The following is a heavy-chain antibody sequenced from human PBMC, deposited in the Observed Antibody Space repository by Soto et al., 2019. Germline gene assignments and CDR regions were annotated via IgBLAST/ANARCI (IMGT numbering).Heavy chain of an antibody. J-gene: IGHJ4*02. CDR3: ARVDYYDSSGYCLFDY. V-gene: IGHV4-31*03. CDR2: IYYSGST. Sequence: QVQLQESGPGLVKPSQTLSLTCTVSGGSISSGGYYWSWIRQHPGKGLEWIGYIYYSGSTYYNPSLKSRVTISVDTSKNQFSLKLSSVTAADTAVYYCARVDYYDSSGYCLFDYWGQGTLVTVSS. D-gene: IGHD3-22*01. CDR1: GGSISSGGYY.